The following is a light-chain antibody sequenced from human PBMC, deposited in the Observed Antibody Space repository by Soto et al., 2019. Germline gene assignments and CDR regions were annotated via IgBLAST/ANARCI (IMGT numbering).Light chain of an antibody. V-gene: IGLV2-14*01. CDR1: SSDVGAYNY. CDR2: EVR. J-gene: IGLJ1*01. CDR3: SSYRSSTTFV. Sequence: QSVLTQPASVSGSPGQSITISCTGTSSDVGAYNYVSWYQQYPGRAPKVIIFEVRKRPSGVSTRFSGCKSGDTASLTISGLQAEDEADYYCSSYRSSTTFVFGTGTKVTVL.